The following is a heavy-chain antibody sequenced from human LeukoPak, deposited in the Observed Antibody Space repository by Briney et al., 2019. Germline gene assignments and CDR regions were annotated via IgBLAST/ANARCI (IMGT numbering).Heavy chain of an antibody. V-gene: IGHV3-21*04. D-gene: IGHD3-10*01. CDR3: AKDGGVWFGESNDY. CDR1: GFTFSRYS. J-gene: IGHJ4*02. CDR2: ISSSSSYI. Sequence: GGSLRLSCAASGFTFSRYSMNWVRQAPGKGLEWVSSISSSSSYIYYADSVKGRFTISRDNSKNTLYLQMNSLRVEDTAVYYCAKDGGVWFGESNDYWGQGTLVTVSS.